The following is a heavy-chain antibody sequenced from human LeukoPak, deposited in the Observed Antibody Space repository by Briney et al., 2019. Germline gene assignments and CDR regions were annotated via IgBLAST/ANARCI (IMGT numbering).Heavy chain of an antibody. CDR2: IYWTDDK. CDR1: GFSLSTSGVG. Sequence: KESGPTLVNPTQTLTLTCTFSGFSLSTSGVGVGWIRQPPGKALEWLALIYWTDDKRYSPSLKSRLTITKDTSKNQVVLTMTNMDPMDTATYYCAHKAFGERSGLGTVFDSWGQGTLVTVSS. J-gene: IGHJ4*02. D-gene: IGHD3-10*01. V-gene: IGHV2-5*01. CDR3: AHKAFGERSGLGTVFDS.